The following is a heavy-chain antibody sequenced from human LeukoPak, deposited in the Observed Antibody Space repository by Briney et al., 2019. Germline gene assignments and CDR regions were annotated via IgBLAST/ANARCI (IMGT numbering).Heavy chain of an antibody. CDR1: GDSISSYY. V-gene: IGHV4-59*12. CDR3: ASEGIRDYYYYSMDV. CDR2: IYYSGST. D-gene: IGHD1-14*01. Sequence: SETLSLTCTVSGDSISSYYWSWIRQPPGKGLEWIGYIYYSGSTNYNPSLMSRVTISVDTSKNQFSLKLSSVTAEDAAVYYCASEGIRDYYYYSMDVWGKGTTVTISS. J-gene: IGHJ6*03.